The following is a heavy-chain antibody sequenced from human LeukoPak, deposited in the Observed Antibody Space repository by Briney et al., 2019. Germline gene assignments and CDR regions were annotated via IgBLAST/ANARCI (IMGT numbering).Heavy chain of an antibody. J-gene: IGHJ4*02. CDR1: GYTFTGYY. D-gene: IGHD2-2*01. V-gene: IGHV1-2*02. Sequence: ASVKVSCKASGYTFTGYYMHWVRQAPGQGLEWMGWINPNGGGTNYAQKFQGRVTMTRDTSISTAYMELSRLRSDDTAVYYCARVVVPAATKVVTERAYEFDYWGQGTLVTVSS. CDR2: INPNGGGT. CDR3: ARVVVPAATKVVTERAYEFDY.